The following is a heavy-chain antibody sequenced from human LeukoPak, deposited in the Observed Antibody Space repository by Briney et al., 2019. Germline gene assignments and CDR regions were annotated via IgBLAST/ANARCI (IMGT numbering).Heavy chain of an antibody. V-gene: IGHV1-24*01. CDR3: ATEHVDTTLNRDPIN. Sequence: ASVQVSCKVSGYTLTDLSIHWVRHAPPKGLEWMGGFDPEDGERVHAQNFQGRLTMTEDTSTDTAYMELSSLIFEDTAVYYCATEHVDTTLNRDPINWGQGTLVTVSS. CDR2: FDPEDGER. CDR1: GYTLTDLS. J-gene: IGHJ4*02. D-gene: IGHD5-18*01.